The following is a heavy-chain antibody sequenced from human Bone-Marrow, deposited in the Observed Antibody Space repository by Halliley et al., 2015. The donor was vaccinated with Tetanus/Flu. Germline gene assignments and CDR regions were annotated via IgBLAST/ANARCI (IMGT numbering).Heavy chain of an antibody. V-gene: IGHV4-59*08. CDR3: SRVTGYCTRTGCTGVSSWMLDAFYI. CDR2: LSYGGNT. J-gene: IGHJ3*02. CDR1: GGSISSFY. D-gene: IGHD2-2*01. Sequence: TLSLTCTVSGGSISSFYWSWIRQPPGKGLEWIGCLSYGGNTNYNPSLRSRVTISADTSKNHFSLRLRSVTPTDTAVYYCSRVTGYCTRTGCTGVSSWMLDAFYIWGQGTMVTVSS.